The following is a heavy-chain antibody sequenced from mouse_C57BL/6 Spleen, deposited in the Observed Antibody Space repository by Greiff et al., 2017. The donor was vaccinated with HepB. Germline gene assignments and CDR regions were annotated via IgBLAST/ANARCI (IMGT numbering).Heavy chain of an antibody. V-gene: IGHV10-1*01. CDR1: GFSFNTYA. Sequence: EVQGVESGGGLVQPKGSLKLSCAASGFSFNTYAMNWVRQAPGKGLEWVARIRSKSNNYATYYADSVKDRVTISRDESESMLYLQMNNLKTEDTAMYDCVRHDDYPYWYFDVWGTGTTVTVSS. CDR2: IRSKSNNYAT. J-gene: IGHJ1*03. CDR3: VRHDDYPYWYFDV. D-gene: IGHD2-4*01.